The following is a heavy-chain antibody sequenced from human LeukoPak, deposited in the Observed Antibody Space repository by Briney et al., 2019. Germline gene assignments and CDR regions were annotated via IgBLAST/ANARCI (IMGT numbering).Heavy chain of an antibody. CDR3: AREGCSGGSCYFDY. CDR1: GFTFSSYS. J-gene: IGHJ4*02. Sequence: GGSLRLSCAASGFTFSSYSMNWVRQAPGKGLEWVSYISSSSSTIYYADSVKGRFTISRDNAKKSLFLQMNSLRAEDTAVYYCAREGCSGGSCYFDYWGQGTLVTVSS. CDR2: ISSSSSTI. D-gene: IGHD2-15*01. V-gene: IGHV3-48*04.